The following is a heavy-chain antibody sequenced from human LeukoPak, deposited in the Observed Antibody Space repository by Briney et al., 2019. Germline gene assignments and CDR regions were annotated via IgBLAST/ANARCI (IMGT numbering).Heavy chain of an antibody. CDR1: GGTFSSYA. CDR3: ARAPHGLEWAPFDY. Sequence: GASVKVSCKASGGTFSSYAISWVRQAPGQGLEWMGGIIPIFGTANYAQKFQGRVTITTDESTSTAYMELSSLRSEDTAVYYCARAPHGLEWAPFDYWGQGTLVTVSS. V-gene: IGHV1-69*05. CDR2: IIPIFGTA. D-gene: IGHD3-3*01. J-gene: IGHJ4*02.